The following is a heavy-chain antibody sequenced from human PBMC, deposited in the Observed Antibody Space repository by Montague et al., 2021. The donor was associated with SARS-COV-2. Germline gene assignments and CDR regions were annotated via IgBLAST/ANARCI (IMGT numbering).Heavy chain of an antibody. V-gene: IGHV3-30*04. D-gene: IGHD2-2*01. CDR2: ISYDGSNK. CDR3: ARDLGRYCSSTSCRGDAFDI. J-gene: IGHJ3*02. Sequence: SLRLSCSASGFTFSIYAMHCVRQAPGKGLEWVAVISYDGSNKYYADSVKGRFTISSANSQNTLYLQLNSLRAEDTAVYYCARDLGRYCSSTSCRGDAFDIWGQGTMVTVSS. CDR1: GFTFSIYA.